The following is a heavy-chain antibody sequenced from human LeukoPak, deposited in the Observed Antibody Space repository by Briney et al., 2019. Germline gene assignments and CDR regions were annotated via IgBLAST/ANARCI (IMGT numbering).Heavy chain of an antibody. J-gene: IGHJ6*02. D-gene: IGHD2-21*01. CDR3: ASGELGCMDV. V-gene: IGHV3-11*06. Sequence: GGSLRPSCAASGFTFSDCYMNWIRQAPGKGLEWVSYVSCGSTYTNYADSVKGRFTISRDNYKKTMYLQMNSLRAEDTAVYYCASGELGCMDVWGQGTTVTVSS. CDR2: VSCGSTYT. CDR1: GFTFSDCY.